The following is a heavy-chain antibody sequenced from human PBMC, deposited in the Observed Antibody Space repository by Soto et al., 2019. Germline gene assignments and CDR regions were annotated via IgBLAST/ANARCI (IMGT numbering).Heavy chain of an antibody. Sequence: PGGSLRLSCAASGFTFSSYAMSWVRQAPGKGLEWVSAISGSGGSTYYADSVKGRFTISRDNSKNTLYLQMNSLRAEDTAVYYCAKKYCSSTSCPLDYWGQGTLVTVSS. V-gene: IGHV3-23*01. CDR3: AKKYCSSTSCPLDY. D-gene: IGHD2-2*01. CDR2: ISGSGGST. J-gene: IGHJ4*02. CDR1: GFTFSSYA.